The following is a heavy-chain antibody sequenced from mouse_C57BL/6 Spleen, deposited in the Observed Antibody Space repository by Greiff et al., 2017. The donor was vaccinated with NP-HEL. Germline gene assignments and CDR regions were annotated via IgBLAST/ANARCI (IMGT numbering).Heavy chain of an antibody. V-gene: IGHV5-17*01. D-gene: IGHD3-2*02. CDR1: GFTFSDYG. CDR3: ARRAQAYAMDY. Sequence: EVQGVESGGGLVKPGGSLKLSCAASGFTFSDYGMHWVRQAPEKGLEWVAYISSGSSTIYYADTVKGRFTISRTHAKNTLFLQRTSLRSEDTAMYYCARRAQAYAMDYWGQGTSVTVSS. CDR2: ISSGSSTI. J-gene: IGHJ4*01.